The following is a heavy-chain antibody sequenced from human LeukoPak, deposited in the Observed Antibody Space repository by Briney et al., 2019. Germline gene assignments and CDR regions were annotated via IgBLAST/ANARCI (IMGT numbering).Heavy chain of an antibody. CDR1: GFTFSSYA. D-gene: IGHD3-10*01. V-gene: IGHV3-23*01. J-gene: IGHJ4*02. CDR2: ISGSGGST. CDR3: AKDQGGGRYYGSGLDY. Sequence: GGSLRLSCAASGFTFSSYAMSWVRQAPGKGLEWVSAISGSGGSTYYADSVKGRFTISRDNSKNTRYLQMHSLRAEDTAVYYCAKDQGGGRYYGSGLDYWGQGTLVTVSS.